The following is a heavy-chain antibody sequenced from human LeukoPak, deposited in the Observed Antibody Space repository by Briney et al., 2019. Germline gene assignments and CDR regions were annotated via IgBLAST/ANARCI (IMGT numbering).Heavy chain of an antibody. D-gene: IGHD1-20*01. CDR3: ARPWRARITETTARFYGMDS. J-gene: IGHJ6*02. V-gene: IGHV4-59*01. Sequence: SPSETLSLTCTVSGGSISSYYWSWIRQPPGKGLEWIGYIYYSGSTNYNPSLKSRVTISVDTSKNQFSLKLSSVTAADTAVYYCARPWRARITETTARFYGMDSWGQGTTLTVSS. CDR2: IYYSGST. CDR1: GGSISSYY.